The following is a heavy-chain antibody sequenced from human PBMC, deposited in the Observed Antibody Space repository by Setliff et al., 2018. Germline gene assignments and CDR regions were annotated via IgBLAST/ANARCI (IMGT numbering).Heavy chain of an antibody. D-gene: IGHD2-2*01. Sequence: GASVKVSCKASGYTFTGYYMHWVRQAPGQGLEWMGRINPNSGGTNYAQKFQGRVTMTRDTSISTAYMELSRLRSDDTAVYYCARGGPLYQLLFSLEDYWGQGTLVTVSS. CDR1: GYTFTGYY. CDR2: INPNSGGT. V-gene: IGHV1-2*06. J-gene: IGHJ4*02. CDR3: ARGGPLYQLLFSLEDY.